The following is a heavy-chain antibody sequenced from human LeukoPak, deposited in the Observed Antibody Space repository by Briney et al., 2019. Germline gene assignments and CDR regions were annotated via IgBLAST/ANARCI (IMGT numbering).Heavy chain of an antibody. J-gene: IGHJ4*02. Sequence: SQTLSLTCAVSGGSISSAGYSWRWLRQPPGKGLEWIGYIYHSGSTYYNSSLKSRVTISVDRSKNQFSLKLTSVTAADTAVYYCARLGRYDYFIDYWGQGTLVTVSS. V-gene: IGHV4-30-2*01. D-gene: IGHD3-16*01. CDR1: GGSISSAGYS. CDR2: IYHSGST. CDR3: ARLGRYDYFIDY.